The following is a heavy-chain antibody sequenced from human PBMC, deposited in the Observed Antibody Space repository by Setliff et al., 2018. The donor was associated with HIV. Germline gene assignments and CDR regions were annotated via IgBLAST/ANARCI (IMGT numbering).Heavy chain of an antibody. CDR1: GGSVGSGSYY. CDR3: ARDPPGYGDSKDY. CDR2: IYYSGST. J-gene: IGHJ4*02. Sequence: SETLSLTCSVSGGSVGSGSYYWSWVRQSPGKGLEWLGYIYYSGSTTYNPSLRSRVTISIDTSKNQFPLNLRSVTAADTAVYYCARDPPGYGDSKDYWGQGKLVTVSS. V-gene: IGHV4-61*01. D-gene: IGHD4-17*01.